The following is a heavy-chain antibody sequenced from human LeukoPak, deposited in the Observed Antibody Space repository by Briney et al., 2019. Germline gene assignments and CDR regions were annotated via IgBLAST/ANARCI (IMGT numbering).Heavy chain of an antibody. J-gene: IGHJ4*02. D-gene: IGHD1-20*01. Sequence: PSETLSLTCSVSGGSISSYCWIWMRQPPGKRLEWIGYIHYSGNTNYNPSLKSRVTISVDTSKNQFTLKLTSVTAADTAVYYCARVGNWNYALVNYYFDYWGQGSLVTVSS. V-gene: IGHV4-59*01. CDR1: GGSISSYC. CDR2: IHYSGNT. CDR3: ARVGNWNYALVNYYFDY.